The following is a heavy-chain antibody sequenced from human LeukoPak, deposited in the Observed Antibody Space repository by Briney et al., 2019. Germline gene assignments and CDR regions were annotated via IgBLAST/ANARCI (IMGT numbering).Heavy chain of an antibody. CDR1: GYRFTSDW. CDR2: IHPGDSDT. Sequence: GESLKISCKGSGYRFTSDWIGWVRQMPGKGLEWMGIIHPGDSDTRYSPSFQGQVTISADKSVNTAYLQWSSLKALDTAMYYCARLSGRVVCSAGSCYIDSWGQGTLVTVSS. CDR3: ARLSGRVVCSAGSCYIDS. V-gene: IGHV5-51*01. J-gene: IGHJ4*02. D-gene: IGHD2-15*01.